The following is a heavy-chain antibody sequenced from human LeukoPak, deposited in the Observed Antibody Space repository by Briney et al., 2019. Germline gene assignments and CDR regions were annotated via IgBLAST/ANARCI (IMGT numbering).Heavy chain of an antibody. V-gene: IGHV4-30-4*01. CDR1: GGSISSGDYY. Sequence: SQTLSLTCTVSGGSISSGDYYWSWIRQPPGKGLEWIEYFYYSGSTYYNPSLKSRITISVDTSKNQFSLNLSSVTAADTAVYYCASSIAARVYWGPGTLVTVSS. CDR2: FYYSGST. D-gene: IGHD6-6*01. J-gene: IGHJ4*02. CDR3: ASSIAARVY.